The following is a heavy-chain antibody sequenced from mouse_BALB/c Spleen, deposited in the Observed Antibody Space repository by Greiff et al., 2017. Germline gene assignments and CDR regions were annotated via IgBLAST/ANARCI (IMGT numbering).Heavy chain of an antibody. D-gene: IGHD2-10*02. V-gene: IGHV3-8*02. CDR2: ISYSGST. CDR3: ARRSSYGNYGWYFDV. CDR1: GDSITSGY. Sequence: EVKLMESGPSLVKPSQTLSLTCSVTGDSITSGYWNWIRKFPGNKLEYMGYISYSGSTYYNPSLKSRISITRDTSKNQYYLQLNSVTTEDTATYYCARRSSYGNYGWYFDVWGAGTTVTVSS. J-gene: IGHJ1*01.